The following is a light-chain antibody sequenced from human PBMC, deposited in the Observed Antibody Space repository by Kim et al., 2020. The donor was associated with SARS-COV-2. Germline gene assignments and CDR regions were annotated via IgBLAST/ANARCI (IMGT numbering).Light chain of an antibody. Sequence: EIVLTQSPATLSLSPGERATLSCRASQSVSRSDLAWYQQKPGQAPRLLIHGASNRATGMSDRISGSGSGTDFTLTSSRLASEDFALYYCQQYGSSPVTCGQGNKL. CDR3: QQYGSSPVT. V-gene: IGKV3-20*01. CDR1: QSVSRSD. CDR2: GAS. J-gene: IGKJ2*01.